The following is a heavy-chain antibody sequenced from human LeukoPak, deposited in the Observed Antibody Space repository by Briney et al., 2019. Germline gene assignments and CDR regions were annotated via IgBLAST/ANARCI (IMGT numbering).Heavy chain of an antibody. D-gene: IGHD3-10*01. CDR3: ARGGYYYGSGSYYRPPNFDY. V-gene: IGHV4-34*01. CDR2: INHSGST. CDR1: GGSFSGYY. J-gene: IGHJ4*02. Sequence: SETLSLTCAVYGGSFSGYYWSWIRQPPGKGLEWIGEINHSGSTNYNPSPKSRVTISVDTSKNQFSLKLSSVTAADTAVYYCARGGYYYGSGSYYRPPNFDYWGQGTLVTVSS.